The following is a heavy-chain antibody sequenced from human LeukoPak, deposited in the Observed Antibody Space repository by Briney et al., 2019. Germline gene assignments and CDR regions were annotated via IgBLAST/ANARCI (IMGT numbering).Heavy chain of an antibody. J-gene: IGHJ6*03. CDR2: ISAYNGNT. CDR1: GYTFTSYG. CDR3: ARGPPPTYYDFWSGYSYYYYMDV. V-gene: IGHV1-18*01. Sequence: ASVKVSCKASGYTFTSYGISWVRQAPGQGPEWMGWISAYNGNTNYAQKRQGRVAMTRDTSKSTAYMELRSLRSDDTAVYYCARGPPPTYYDFWSGYSYYYYMDVWGKGTTVTVSS. D-gene: IGHD3-3*01.